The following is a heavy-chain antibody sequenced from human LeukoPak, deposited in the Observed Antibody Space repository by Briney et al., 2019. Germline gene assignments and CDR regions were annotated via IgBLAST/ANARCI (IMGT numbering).Heavy chain of an antibody. Sequence: PSETLSLTCAVYGGSFSGYYWSWIRQPPGKGLEWIGEINHSGSTNYNPSLKSRVTISVDTSKTQFSLKLSSVTAADTAVYYCARWTVVPAFNWFDPWGQGTLVTVSS. V-gene: IGHV4-34*01. CDR1: GGSFSGYY. CDR3: ARWTVVPAFNWFDP. J-gene: IGHJ5*02. CDR2: INHSGST. D-gene: IGHD2-2*01.